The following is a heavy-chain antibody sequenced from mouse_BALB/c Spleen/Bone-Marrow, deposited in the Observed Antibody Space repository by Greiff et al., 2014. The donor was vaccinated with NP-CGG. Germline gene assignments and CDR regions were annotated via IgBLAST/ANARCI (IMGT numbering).Heavy chain of an antibody. V-gene: IGHV1S137*01. CDR3: ARESIYYYGSTLDY. CDR1: GYTFTDYA. D-gene: IGHD1-1*01. CDR2: ISTYYGDA. Sequence: QVQLQQSGAELVRPRVSVKISCKGSGYTFTDYAMHWVKQSHAKSLEWIGVISTYYGDASYNQKFKGKATMTVDKSSSTAYMELARLTSEDSAIYYCARESIYYYGSTLDYWGQGTTLTVSS. J-gene: IGHJ2*01.